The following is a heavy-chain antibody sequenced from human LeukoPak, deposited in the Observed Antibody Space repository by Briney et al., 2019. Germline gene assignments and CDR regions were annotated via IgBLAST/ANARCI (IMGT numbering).Heavy chain of an antibody. Sequence: SETLSLTCAVYGGSFSGYYWSWIRQPPGKGLEWIGEINHSGSTNYNPSLKSRVTISVDTSKNQFSLKLSSVTAADTAVYYCSRLPRCGGSCHFDYWGQGTLVTVSS. CDR3: SRLPRCGGSCHFDY. D-gene: IGHD2-15*01. V-gene: IGHV4-34*01. J-gene: IGHJ4*02. CDR2: INHSGST. CDR1: GGSFSGYY.